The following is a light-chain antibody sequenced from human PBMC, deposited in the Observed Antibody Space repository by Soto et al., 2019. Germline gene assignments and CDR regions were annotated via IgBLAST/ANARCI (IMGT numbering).Light chain of an antibody. CDR2: WAS. J-gene: IGKJ1*01. CDR1: QSVFYSSNNKNY. V-gene: IGKV4-1*01. CDR3: QQYYSTPWT. Sequence: DIVMTQSPDSLAVSLGERAAINCKSSQSVFYSSNNKNYVAWYQQKPGQPPKLLIYWASTRESGVPGRFSGSGSGTDFTLTISSLQAEDVAVYYCQQYYSTPWTFDQGTKVEIK.